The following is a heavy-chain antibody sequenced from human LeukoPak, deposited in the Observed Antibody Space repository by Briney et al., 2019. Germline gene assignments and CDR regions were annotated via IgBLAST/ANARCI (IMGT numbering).Heavy chain of an antibody. CDR3: ARGRRAYYYDSSARLGWYFDL. Sequence: SETLSLTCAVYGGSFSGYYWSWIRQPPGKGLEWIGEINHSGSTNYNPSLKSRVTISVDTSKNRFSLKLSSVTAAVTAVYYCARGRRAYYYDSSARLGWYFDLWGRGTLVTVSS. V-gene: IGHV4-34*01. CDR1: GGSFSGYY. J-gene: IGHJ2*01. D-gene: IGHD3-22*01. CDR2: INHSGST.